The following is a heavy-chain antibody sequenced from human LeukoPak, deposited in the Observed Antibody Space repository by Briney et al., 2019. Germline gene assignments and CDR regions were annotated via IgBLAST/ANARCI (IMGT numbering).Heavy chain of an antibody. V-gene: IGHV3-48*03. CDR1: GFTFSSYE. CDR2: ISTSGGTI. J-gene: IGHJ4*02. D-gene: IGHD2-2*01. Sequence: PGGSLRLSCAASGFTFSSYEMNWVRQAPGKGLEWVSYISTSGGTIYYADSVKGRFIISRDNAKNSLYLQMTSLRAEDTAVYYCARSYCSSTSCRPHFDYWGQGTLVTVSS. CDR3: ARSYCSSTSCRPHFDY.